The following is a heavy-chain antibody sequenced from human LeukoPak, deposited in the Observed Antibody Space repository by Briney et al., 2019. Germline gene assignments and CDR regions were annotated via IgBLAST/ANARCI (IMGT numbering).Heavy chain of an antibody. CDR3: ARHKDYYYSYMDV. Sequence: SETLSLTCTVSGGFINSSSYYWGWIRQPPGKGLEWIGSIYYSGSTFYNPSLKSRVTMSLDTSKNQFSLKLSSVTAADTAVYYCARHKDYYYSYMDVWGKGTTVTISS. J-gene: IGHJ6*03. CDR2: IYYSGST. CDR1: GGFINSSSYY. V-gene: IGHV4-39*01.